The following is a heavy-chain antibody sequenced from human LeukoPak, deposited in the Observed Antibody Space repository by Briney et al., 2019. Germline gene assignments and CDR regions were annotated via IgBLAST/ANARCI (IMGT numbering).Heavy chain of an antibody. J-gene: IGHJ4*02. V-gene: IGHV4-59*01. CDR3: ARHITGTRWSFDC. CDR2: MHDSGST. CDR1: GGSISSDY. Sequence: SETLSLTCTVSGGSISSDYWSWIRQPPGKGLEWTGLMHDSGSTSYGPSLKSRVTISADTSKNQFSLRLNSVTAADTAVYYCARHITGTRWSFDCWGQGTLVTVSS. D-gene: IGHD1-7*01.